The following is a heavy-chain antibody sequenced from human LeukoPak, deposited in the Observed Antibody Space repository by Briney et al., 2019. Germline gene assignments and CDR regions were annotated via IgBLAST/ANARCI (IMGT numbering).Heavy chain of an antibody. J-gene: IGHJ4*02. V-gene: IGHV2-5*01. Sequence: SGPTLVKPTPTLTLTCTFSGFLLNTSVVGVAWIRQPPGKALEWLALIYWNDDKRYSPSLKSRLTITKDTYKNQVVLTMTNMDSVDTGTYYCAHRASSSSRRTIGRNYYFDYWGQGTVVTVSS. CDR2: IYWNDDK. CDR1: GFLLNTSVVG. D-gene: IGHD6-13*01. CDR3: AHRASSSSRRTIGRNYYFDY.